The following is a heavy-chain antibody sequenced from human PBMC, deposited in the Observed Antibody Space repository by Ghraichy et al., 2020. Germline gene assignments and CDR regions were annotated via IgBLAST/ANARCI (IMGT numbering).Heavy chain of an antibody. CDR3: ARAFWDMTTVTTNPDY. V-gene: IGHV3-74*01. Sequence: GESLNISCAASGFTFSSYWMHWVRQAPGKGLVWVSRINSDGSSTSYADSVKGRFTISRDNAKNTLYLQMNSLRAEDTAVYYCARAFWDMTTVTTNPDYWGQGTLVTVSS. CDR1: GFTFSSYW. J-gene: IGHJ4*02. D-gene: IGHD4-17*01. CDR2: INSDGSST.